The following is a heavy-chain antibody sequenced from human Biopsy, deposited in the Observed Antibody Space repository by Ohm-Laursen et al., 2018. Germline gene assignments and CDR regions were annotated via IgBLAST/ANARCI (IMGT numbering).Heavy chain of an antibody. CDR2: INPSGSTT. D-gene: IGHD6-19*01. V-gene: IGHV1-46*01. Sequence: GPSVKVSCNASGYSFTSYYMHWVRQAPGQGLEWMGMINPSGSTTSYPQIFQGRVTMTSDTSKSTVYMELSSLRSADSAVYFCARNTGWYGDLYYFDYWGQGTLATVSS. CDR3: ARNTGWYGDLYYFDY. J-gene: IGHJ4*02. CDR1: GYSFTSYY.